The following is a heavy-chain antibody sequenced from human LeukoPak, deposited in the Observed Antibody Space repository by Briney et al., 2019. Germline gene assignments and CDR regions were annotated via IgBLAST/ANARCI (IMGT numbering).Heavy chain of an antibody. Sequence: PSVKVSCKASGYTFTGYYMHWVRQAPGQGLEWMGWINPNSGGTNYAQKFQGRVTMTRDTSISTAYMELSRLRSDDTAVYYCARIGSITWYPDYWGQGTLVTVSS. D-gene: IGHD6-13*01. CDR3: ARIGSITWYPDY. V-gene: IGHV1-2*02. CDR2: INPNSGGT. J-gene: IGHJ4*02. CDR1: GYTFTGYY.